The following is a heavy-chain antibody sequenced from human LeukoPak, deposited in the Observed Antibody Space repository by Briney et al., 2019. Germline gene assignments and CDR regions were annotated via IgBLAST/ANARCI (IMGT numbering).Heavy chain of an antibody. CDR2: VNESGGT. CDR1: IDSFSNYH. V-gene: IGHV4-34*01. Sequence: SETLSLTCAVYIDSFSNYHWNWIRQTPAKGMAWIGEVNESGGTNISPSLRSRVILSVDTSKNQFSLKLISVTVADTAIYYCARGQGATVPQVGKNWFDPWGQGTRVTVSS. D-gene: IGHD1-26*01. J-gene: IGHJ5*02. CDR3: ARGQGATVPQVGKNWFDP.